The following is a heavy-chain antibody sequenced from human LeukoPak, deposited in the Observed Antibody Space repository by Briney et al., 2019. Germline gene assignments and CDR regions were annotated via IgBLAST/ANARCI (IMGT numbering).Heavy chain of an antibody. J-gene: IGHJ4*02. D-gene: IGHD4/OR15-4a*01. CDR2: IYIGGTT. Sequence: GGSLRVSCAASGFTVSSTYMSWVRQAPGKGLEWVSVIYIGGTTYYADSVKGRFTISRDNSKNTLYLQMNSLRTEDTAVYYCARDLYDYGSYWGQGTLVTVSS. CDR3: ARDLYDYGSY. CDR1: GFTVSSTY. V-gene: IGHV3-66*01.